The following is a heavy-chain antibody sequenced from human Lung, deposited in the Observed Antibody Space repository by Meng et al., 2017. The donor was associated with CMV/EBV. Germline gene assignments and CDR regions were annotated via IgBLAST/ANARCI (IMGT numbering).Heavy chain of an antibody. CDR1: GYTFTGYY. D-gene: IGHD5-18*01. J-gene: IGHJ4*02. V-gene: IGHV1-2*02. Sequence: ASSXVFXXASGYTFTGYYMHWVRHAPGQGLEWMGWINTNSGGTNYAQKFQGRVTMTRDTSISTAYMELSRLRSDDTAVYYCARDNSYGDEYYFDYWGQGTXVTVSS. CDR3: ARDNSYGDEYYFDY. CDR2: INTNSGGT.